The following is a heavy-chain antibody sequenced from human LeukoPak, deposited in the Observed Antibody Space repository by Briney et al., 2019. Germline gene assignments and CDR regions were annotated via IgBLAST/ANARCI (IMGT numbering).Heavy chain of an antibody. D-gene: IGHD6-13*01. J-gene: IGHJ5*02. CDR1: GFTFSSYE. V-gene: IGHV3-48*03. CDR2: ISSSGSTI. CDR3: ANAPGYSSSWYPP. Sequence: GGSLRLSCAASGFTFSSYEMNWVRQAPGKGLEWVSYISSSGSTIYYADSVKGRFTISRDNSKNTLYLQMNSLRAEDTAVYYCANAPGYSSSWYPPWGQGTLVTVSS.